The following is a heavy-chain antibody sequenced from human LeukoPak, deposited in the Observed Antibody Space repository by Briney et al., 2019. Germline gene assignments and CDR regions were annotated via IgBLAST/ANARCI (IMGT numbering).Heavy chain of an antibody. Sequence: RGSLRLSCAASGFTFSSYAMSWVRQAPGKGLEWVSAISGSVGSTYYADSVKGRFTISKDNSKNPLYMQMNSLRAEDTAVYYCAKVGSSSGTPLPYFDYWGQGTLVGVSS. J-gene: IGHJ4*02. V-gene: IGHV3-23*01. D-gene: IGHD6-6*01. CDR2: ISGSVGST. CDR1: GFTFSSYA. CDR3: AKVGSSSGTPLPYFDY.